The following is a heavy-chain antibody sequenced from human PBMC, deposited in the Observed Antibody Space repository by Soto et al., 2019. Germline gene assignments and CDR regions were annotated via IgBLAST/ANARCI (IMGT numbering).Heavy chain of an antibody. J-gene: IGHJ6*02. CDR3: ARQRYGGKYYYGMDV. V-gene: IGHV5-51*01. Sequence: GECLKISCKGSGYSFTSYWIGWARQMPGKGLEWMGIIYPGDSDTRYSPSFQGQVTISADKSISTAYVQWSSLKASDTAMYYCARQRYGGKYYYGMDVWGQGTTVTVSS. CDR1: GYSFTSYW. D-gene: IGHD5-18*01. CDR2: IYPGDSDT.